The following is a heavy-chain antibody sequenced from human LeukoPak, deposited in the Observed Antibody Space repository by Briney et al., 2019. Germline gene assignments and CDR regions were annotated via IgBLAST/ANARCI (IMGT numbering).Heavy chain of an antibody. J-gene: IGHJ4*02. CDR1: GSTFTDYY. Sequence: ASVKVSCKGSGSTFTDYYMHWVRQAPGQGLEWMGWINPNSGGTNSAQKFQGRVTMTRDTSVSILYMELSSLRSDDTAVYYWARQVGATTGYGYWGQGTLVTVSS. V-gene: IGHV1-2*02. D-gene: IGHD1-26*01. CDR2: INPNSGGT. CDR3: ARQVGATTGYGY.